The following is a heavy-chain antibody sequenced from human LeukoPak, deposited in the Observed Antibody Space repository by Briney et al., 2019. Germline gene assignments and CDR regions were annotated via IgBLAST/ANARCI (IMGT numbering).Heavy chain of an antibody. D-gene: IGHD3-10*01. CDR1: GGSISSSSYY. Sequence: PSETLSLTCTVSGGSISSSSYYWGWIRQPPGKGLEWIGSTYYSRSTYYNPSPKSRVTISVDTSKNQFSLKLSSVAAADTAVYYCARHVVDRQKWFGELLFYYYYYMDVWGKGTTVTISS. V-gene: IGHV4-39*01. CDR3: ARHVVDRQKWFGELLFYYYYYMDV. J-gene: IGHJ6*03. CDR2: TYYSRST.